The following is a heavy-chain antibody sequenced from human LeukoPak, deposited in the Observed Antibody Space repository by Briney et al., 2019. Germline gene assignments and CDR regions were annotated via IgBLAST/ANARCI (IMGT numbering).Heavy chain of an antibody. CDR2: MNPNSGNT. V-gene: IGHV1-8*02. CDR3: ARRYSGVMQGYFDY. D-gene: IGHD5-12*01. J-gene: IGHJ4*02. CDR1: GYTFTGYY. Sequence: ASVKVSCKASGYTFTGYYIHWVRQAPGQGLEWMGWMNPNSGNTGYAQKFQGRVTMTRDTSITTAYMELSSLRSEDTAVYYCARRYSGVMQGYFDYWGQGTLVTVSS.